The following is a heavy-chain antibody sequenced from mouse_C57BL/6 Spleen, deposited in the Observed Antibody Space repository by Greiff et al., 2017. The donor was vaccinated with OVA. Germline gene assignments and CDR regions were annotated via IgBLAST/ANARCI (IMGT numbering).Heavy chain of an antibody. Sequence: QVQLQQSGAELVRPGTSVKVSCKASGYAFTNYLIEWVKQRPGQGLEWIGVINPGSGGTNYNEKFKGKATLTADKSSSTAYMQLSSLTSEDSAVYFCARQGEYDYDAWFAYWGQGTLVTVSA. J-gene: IGHJ3*01. D-gene: IGHD2-4*01. CDR2: INPGSGGT. CDR1: GYAFTNYL. V-gene: IGHV1-54*01. CDR3: ARQGEYDYDAWFAY.